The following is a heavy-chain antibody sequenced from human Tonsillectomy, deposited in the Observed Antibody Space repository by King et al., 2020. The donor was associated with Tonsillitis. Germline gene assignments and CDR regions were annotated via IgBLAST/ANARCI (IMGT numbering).Heavy chain of an antibody. D-gene: IGHD3/OR15-3a*01. CDR1: GFPFSTYS. J-gene: IGHJ4*02. CDR3: ARDWTYAFDY. CDR2: ISVSSGII. Sequence: VQLVESGGGLVQPGGSLRLSCAASGFPFSTYSMNWVRQAPGKGLEWVSYISVSSGIISYADSVKGRFTISTDSAKNSLFLQMNSLRAEDTAVYYCARDWTYAFDYGGQGSLVTVSS. V-gene: IGHV3-48*01.